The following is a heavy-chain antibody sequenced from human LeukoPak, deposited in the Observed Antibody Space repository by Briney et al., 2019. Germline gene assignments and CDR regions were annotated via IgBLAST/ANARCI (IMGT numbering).Heavy chain of an antibody. CDR3: ARAGDILLVSYFHFYGMDV. Sequence: GGSLRLSCAASGFTFSDYTMNWVRQAPGKGPEWVSSISSTSNYIYYAESVKGRFAVSRDNAKNSLYLQMNSLRADGTAVYYCARAGDILLVSYFHFYGMDVWGQGTTVIVSS. D-gene: IGHD7-27*01. CDR2: ISSTSNYI. V-gene: IGHV3-21*01. CDR1: GFTFSDYT. J-gene: IGHJ6*02.